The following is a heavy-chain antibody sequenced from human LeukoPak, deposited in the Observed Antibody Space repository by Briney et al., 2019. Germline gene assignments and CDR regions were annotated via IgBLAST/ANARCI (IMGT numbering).Heavy chain of an antibody. CDR3: ARDKPPPYYYDSSGIFDY. J-gene: IGHJ4*02. D-gene: IGHD3-22*01. V-gene: IGHV3-33*01. CDR2: IWYDGSNK. CDR1: GFTFSSYG. Sequence: GRSLRLSCAASGFTFSSYGMHWVRQAPGKGLEWVAVIWYDGSNKYYADSVKGRFTISRDNSKNTLYLQMNSLRAEDTAVYYCARDKPPPYYYDSSGIFDYWGQGTLVTVSS.